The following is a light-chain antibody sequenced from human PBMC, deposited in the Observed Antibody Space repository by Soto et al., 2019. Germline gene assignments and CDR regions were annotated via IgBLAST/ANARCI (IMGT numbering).Light chain of an antibody. CDR1: HYVSSS. CDR3: QQYNTYPWT. J-gene: IGKJ1*01. V-gene: IGKV1-5*03. CDR2: KTS. Sequence: DIQMTQSPSTLFAFVGERVTITCRASHYVSSSLAWYQQKPGKAPKLMIYKTSILESGVPSRFSGSASGTEFTLSISSLQPDDFATYWCQQYNTYPWTFGQGTKVEIK.